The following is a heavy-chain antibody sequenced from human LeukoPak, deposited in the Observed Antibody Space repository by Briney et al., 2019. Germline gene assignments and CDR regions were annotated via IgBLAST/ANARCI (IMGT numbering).Heavy chain of an antibody. Sequence: PSETLSLTCTVSGGSISSYYWSWIRQPPGKGLEWIGYIYYSGSTNYNPSFKSRVTISVDTSKNQFSLKLSSVTAADTAVYYCARFSSGKYYYYYGMDVWGQGTTVTVSS. CDR1: GGSISSYY. D-gene: IGHD3-10*01. CDR2: IYYSGST. J-gene: IGHJ6*02. CDR3: ARFSSGKYYYYYGMDV. V-gene: IGHV4-59*01.